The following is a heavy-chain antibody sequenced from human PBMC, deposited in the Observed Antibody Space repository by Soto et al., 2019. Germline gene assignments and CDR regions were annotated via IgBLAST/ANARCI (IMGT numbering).Heavy chain of an antibody. Sequence: LSLTCSVSGVSITTGVYYWSGIRQHPGKGLEWIGYMDDSGNTYYTPSLKSRVTISLDTTKNQFSLKLSSVTAADTAVYYCARARYSSHYYIDNWGQGTLVNVS. CDR2: MDDSGNT. CDR1: GVSITTGVYY. V-gene: IGHV4-31*03. J-gene: IGHJ4*02. CDR3: ARARYSSHYYIDN. D-gene: IGHD6-19*01.